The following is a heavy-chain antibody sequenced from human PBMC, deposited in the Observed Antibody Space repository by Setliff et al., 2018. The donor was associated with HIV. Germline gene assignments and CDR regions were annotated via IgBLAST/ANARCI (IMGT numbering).Heavy chain of an antibody. V-gene: IGHV3-48*01. CDR2: ISSRSDSI. CDR3: ANMQWASNAWYSFDY. Sequence: PGGSLRLSCAASGDSFRNFGLNWVRQAPGKGLEWIAYISSRSDSIYYADSVKGRFTVSRDNARNSLYLQMNSLGAEDTAVYYCANMQWASNAWYSFDYWGQGALVTVSS. J-gene: IGHJ4*02. CDR1: GDSFRNFG. D-gene: IGHD6-19*01.